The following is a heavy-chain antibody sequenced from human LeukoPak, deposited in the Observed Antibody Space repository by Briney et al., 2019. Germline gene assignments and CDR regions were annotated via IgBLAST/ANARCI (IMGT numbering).Heavy chain of an antibody. CDR3: ARASGWLPPTFDY. V-gene: IGHV4-34*01. Sequence: SETLSLTCTVSGGSISSYYWSWIRQPPGKGLEWIGEINHSGSTNYNPSLKSRVTISVDTSKNQFSLKLSSVTAADTAVYYCARASGWLPPTFDYWGQGSLVTVSS. D-gene: IGHD5-24*01. CDR2: INHSGST. CDR1: GGSISSYY. J-gene: IGHJ4*02.